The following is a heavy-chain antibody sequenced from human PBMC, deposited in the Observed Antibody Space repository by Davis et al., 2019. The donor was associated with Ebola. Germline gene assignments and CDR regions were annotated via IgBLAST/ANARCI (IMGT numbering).Heavy chain of an antibody. CDR1: GGSISSGDYY. CDR2: IYYSGST. J-gene: IGHJ4*02. Sequence: PSETLSLTCTVPGGSISSGDYYWSWIRQPPGKGLEWIGYIYYSGSTYYNPSLKSRVTISVDTSKNQFSLKLSSVTAADTAVYYCARDGGYSYGFDYWGQGTLVTVSS. V-gene: IGHV4-30-4*01. CDR3: ARDGGYSYGFDY. D-gene: IGHD5-18*01.